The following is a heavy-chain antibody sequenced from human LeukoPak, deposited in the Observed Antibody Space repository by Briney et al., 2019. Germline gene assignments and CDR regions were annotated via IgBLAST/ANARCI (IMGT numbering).Heavy chain of an antibody. D-gene: IGHD3-22*01. V-gene: IGHV3-23*01. CDR1: GFTFSRNA. CDR2: ISGNGLGT. J-gene: IGHJ1*01. CDR3: AKDANYLRSSGYLIPIDL. Sequence: AGGSLRLSCAASGFTFSRNAMNWVRQAPGKGLEWVAAISGNGLGTYYADSAKGRFNISRDNSRNTLYLHMNSLRIEDTAFYYCAKDANYLRSSGYLIPIDLWGQGTLVSVAS.